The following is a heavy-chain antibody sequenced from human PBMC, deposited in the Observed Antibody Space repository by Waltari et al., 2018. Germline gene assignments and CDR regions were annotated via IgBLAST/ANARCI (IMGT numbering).Heavy chain of an antibody. J-gene: IGHJ5*02. Sequence: QVQLQESGPGLVKPSETLSLTCAVSGYSISSGSYWCWTRQPPGKGLEWIGSIYHSGSTYYNPSLKSRVTISVDTSKNQFSLKLSSVTAADTAVYYCARGGAARQNWFDPWGQGTLVTVSS. CDR1: GYSISSGSY. CDR3: ARGGAARQNWFDP. CDR2: IYHSGST. V-gene: IGHV4-38-2*01. D-gene: IGHD6-6*01.